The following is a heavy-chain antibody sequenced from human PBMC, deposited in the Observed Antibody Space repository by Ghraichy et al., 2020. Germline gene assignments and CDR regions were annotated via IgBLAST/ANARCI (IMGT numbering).Heavy chain of an antibody. CDR1: GGSFSGYY. CDR2: INHSGST. CDR3: ARTTGYGYVAIHY. V-gene: IGHV4-34*01. D-gene: IGHD5-18*01. Sequence: SETLALTCAVYGGSFSGYYWSWIRQPPGKGLEWIGEINHSGSTNYNPSLKSRVTISVDTSKNQFSLKLSSVTAADTAVYYCARTTGYGYVAIHYWGQGTLVTVSS. J-gene: IGHJ4*02.